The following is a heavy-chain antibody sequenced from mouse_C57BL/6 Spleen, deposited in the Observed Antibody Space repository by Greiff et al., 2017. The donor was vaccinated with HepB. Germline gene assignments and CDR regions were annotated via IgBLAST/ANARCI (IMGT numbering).Heavy chain of an antibody. D-gene: IGHD2-1*01. CDR3: ARSDYGNYVYFDV. V-gene: IGHV1-64*01. J-gene: IGHJ1*03. CDR1: GYTFTSYW. CDR2: IHPNSGST. Sequence: VQLQQPGAELVKPGASVKLSCKASGYTFTSYWMHWVKQRPGQGLEWIGMIHPNSGSTNYNEKFKSKATLTVDKSSSTAYMQLSSLTSEDSAVYYCARSDYGNYVYFDVWGTGTTVTVSS.